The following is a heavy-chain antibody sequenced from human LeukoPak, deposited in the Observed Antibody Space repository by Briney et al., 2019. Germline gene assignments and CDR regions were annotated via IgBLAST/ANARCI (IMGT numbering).Heavy chain of an antibody. D-gene: IGHD5-18*01. CDR1: GFTFSSYA. CDR2: SSGSGGSK. J-gene: IGHJ4*02. Sequence: GGSLRLSCAASGFTFSSYAMSWVRQAPGEGLEWVSASSGSGGSKYYADSVKGRFTISRDNSKNTLYLQMNSLSAEDTSVYYCAKVGYSYGFFDYWGQGTLVTVSS. V-gene: IGHV3-23*01. CDR3: AKVGYSYGFFDY.